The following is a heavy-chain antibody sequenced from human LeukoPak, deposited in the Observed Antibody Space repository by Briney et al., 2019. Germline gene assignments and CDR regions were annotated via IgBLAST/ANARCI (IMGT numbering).Heavy chain of an antibody. J-gene: IGHJ5*02. CDR2: IYYSGST. V-gene: IGHV4-59*01. D-gene: IGHD2-2*01. Sequence: SEILSLTCTVSGGSISSYYWSWIRQPPGKGLEWIGYIYYSGSTNYNPSLKSRVTISVDTSKNQFSLKLSSVTAADTAVYYCARDRLYCSSTSCSGDWFDPWGQGTLVTVSS. CDR3: ARDRLYCSSTSCSGDWFDP. CDR1: GGSISSYY.